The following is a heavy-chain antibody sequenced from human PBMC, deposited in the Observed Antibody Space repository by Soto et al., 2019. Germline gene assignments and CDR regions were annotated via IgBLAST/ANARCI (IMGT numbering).Heavy chain of an antibody. Sequence: QLQLQESGPGLVKPSETLSLTCTVSGGSISSSSYYWGWIRQPPGKGLEWIGSIYYSGSTYYNPSLKSRVTISVDTSKNQFSLKLSSVTAADTAVYYCAGGIAETRGHFDYWGQGTLVTVSS. J-gene: IGHJ4*02. CDR1: GGSISSSSYY. D-gene: IGHD6-13*01. CDR3: AGGIAETRGHFDY. V-gene: IGHV4-39*01. CDR2: IYYSGST.